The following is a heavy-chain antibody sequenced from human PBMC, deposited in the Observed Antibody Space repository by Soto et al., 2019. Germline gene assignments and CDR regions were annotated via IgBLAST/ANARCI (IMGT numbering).Heavy chain of an antibody. CDR1: GFIFSNYA. D-gene: IGHD2-21*01. J-gene: IGHJ2*01. V-gene: IGHV3-23*01. CDR3: ARRAGGAVVWYYDL. CDR2: ISGRGGST. Sequence: EEQLLESGGGVVQRGGSLRLSCAASGFIFSNYAMTWVRQAPGKGLEWVSRISGRGGSTYYADSVKGRLTMSRDNSKNTLYLQMNSLSAEDTAIYYCARRAGGAVVWYYDLWGRGTLVTVPS.